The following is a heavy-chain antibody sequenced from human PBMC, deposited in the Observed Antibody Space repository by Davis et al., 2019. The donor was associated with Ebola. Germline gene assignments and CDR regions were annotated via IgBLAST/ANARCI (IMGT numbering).Heavy chain of an antibody. CDR3: ARFILWQWRWFDP. Sequence: MPSETLSPTCALYGGSFSGYYWSWIRQPPGKGLEWIGEINHSGSTNYNPSLKSRVTISVDTSKNQFSLKLSSVTAADTAVYYCARFILWQWRWFDPWGQGTLVTVSS. CDR1: GGSFSGYY. D-gene: IGHD6-19*01. V-gene: IGHV4-34*01. CDR2: INHSGST. J-gene: IGHJ5*02.